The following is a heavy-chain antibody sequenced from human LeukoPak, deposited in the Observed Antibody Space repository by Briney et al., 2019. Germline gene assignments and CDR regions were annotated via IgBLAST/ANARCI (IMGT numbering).Heavy chain of an antibody. J-gene: IGHJ2*01. Sequence: PGGSLRPSCAASGFTFSSYDMSWVRQAPGKGLEWVSAISYGGGSTYADSVKGRFTISRDNSKNTLYLQMNSLRAEDTAKYYCAKTIPYWYFDLWGRGTLVTVSS. CDR1: GFTFSSYD. CDR2: ISYGGGST. CDR3: AKTIPYWYFDL. D-gene: IGHD5-24*01. V-gene: IGHV3-23*01.